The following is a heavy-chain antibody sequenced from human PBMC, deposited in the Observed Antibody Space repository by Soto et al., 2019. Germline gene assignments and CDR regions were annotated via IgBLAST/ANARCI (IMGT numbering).Heavy chain of an antibody. V-gene: IGHV3-74*01. Sequence: GGSLRLSCAVSGFTFSNHWMHWVCQAPGKGLVWVSRISGDGTNTFYADSVRGRFTISRDNAKNTLYLEMSSLRAEDTAVYYCVDGMSVWTYGGQGALFTFPS. CDR2: ISGDGTNT. J-gene: IGHJ4*02. D-gene: IGHD1-1*01. CDR1: GFTFSNHW. CDR3: VDGMSVWTY.